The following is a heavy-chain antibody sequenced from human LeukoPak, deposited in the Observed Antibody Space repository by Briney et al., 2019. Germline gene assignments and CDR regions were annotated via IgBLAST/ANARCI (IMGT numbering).Heavy chain of an antibody. J-gene: IGHJ4*02. Sequence: PSETLSLTCIVSGGSISTINYYWGWIRQPPGKGLEWIGTIYYSGSTYHNPSLKSRVTISVDTSKNQFSLKLSSVTAPDTAVYYCARETKTFYFDSSAYYPYSIDSWGQGTVVTVSS. CDR2: IYYSGST. D-gene: IGHD3-22*01. CDR1: GGSISTINYY. CDR3: ARETKTFYFDSSAYYPYSIDS. V-gene: IGHV4-39*02.